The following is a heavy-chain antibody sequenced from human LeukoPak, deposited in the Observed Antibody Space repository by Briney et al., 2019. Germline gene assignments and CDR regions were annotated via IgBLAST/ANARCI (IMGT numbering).Heavy chain of an antibody. D-gene: IGHD5-24*01. J-gene: IGHJ4*02. Sequence: ASETLSLTCTVSGGSISSYYWSWIRQPPGKGLEWIGYIYYSGSTNYNPSLKSRLTISVDTSNNQFSLKLSSVTAADTAVYYCARGGRDGYHFDYWGQGTLVTVSS. CDR3: ARGGRDGYHFDY. CDR1: GGSISSYY. CDR2: IYYSGST. V-gene: IGHV4-59*08.